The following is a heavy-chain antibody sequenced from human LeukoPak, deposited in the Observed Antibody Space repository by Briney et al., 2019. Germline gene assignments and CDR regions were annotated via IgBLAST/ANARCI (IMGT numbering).Heavy chain of an antibody. J-gene: IGHJ4*02. Sequence: SETLSLTCAVSGYSLSSGYYWGWIRQPPGKGLEWSGSIYHSGSTYYNASLKSRVTISLDTSKNQFSLKLSSVTAADTAVYYCARWAGNSYYDFGSGYYLDYWGQGTLVTVSS. CDR3: ARWAGNSYYDFGSGYYLDY. D-gene: IGHD3-3*01. V-gene: IGHV4-38-2*01. CDR2: IYHSGST. CDR1: GYSLSSGYY.